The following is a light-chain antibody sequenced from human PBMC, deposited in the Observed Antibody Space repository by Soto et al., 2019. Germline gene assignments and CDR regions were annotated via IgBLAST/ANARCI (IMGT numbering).Light chain of an antibody. CDR2: EVS. J-gene: IGLJ1*01. CDR3: CSYAGSNTSV. V-gene: IGLV2-8*01. Sequence: QSVLTQPSSASGSPGQSVTISCAGTSSDIGDYKYVSWYQQHPGKAPKLMIFEVSKRPSGVPDRFSGSKSGNTASLTVSGLQADDEADYYCCSYAGSNTSVFGTGTKLTVL. CDR1: SSDIGDYKY.